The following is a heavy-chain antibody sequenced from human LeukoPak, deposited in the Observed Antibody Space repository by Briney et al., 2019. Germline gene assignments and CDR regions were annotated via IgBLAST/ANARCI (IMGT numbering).Heavy chain of an antibody. J-gene: IGHJ4*02. CDR3: ARDNLAARPVDY. V-gene: IGHV3-74*01. CDR2: INSDGIST. Sequence: QPGGSLRLSCAASGFTFSSYWMHWVRQAPGKGLVWVSRINSDGISTTYADSVKGRFTISRDNAKNTLYLQMNSLRAEDTPVYYCARDNLAARPVDYWGQGTLVTVSS. D-gene: IGHD6-6*01. CDR1: GFTFSSYW.